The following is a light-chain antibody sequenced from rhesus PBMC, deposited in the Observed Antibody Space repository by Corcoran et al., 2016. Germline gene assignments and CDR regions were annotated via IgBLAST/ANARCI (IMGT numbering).Light chain of an antibody. CDR1: QGISNL. CDR3: RQDNNFPPN. V-gene: IGKV1S3*01. J-gene: IGKJ2*01. CDR2: YAS. Sequence: DIHMTQSPSSLFASVGDTVTITCRASQGISNLLAWYQKKPVIPPKPLISYASSLATGVPSRFSGSGSGTDFTITISSLQPEDFGTYDCRQDNNFPPNFGQGTKVEIK.